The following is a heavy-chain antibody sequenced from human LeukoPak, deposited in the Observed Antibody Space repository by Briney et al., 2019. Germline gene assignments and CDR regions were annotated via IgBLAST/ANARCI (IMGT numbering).Heavy chain of an antibody. V-gene: IGHV3-23*01. D-gene: IGHD3-16*02. CDR3: AKAGYDYVWGSYRYNYYFDY. CDR2: ISGSGGST. J-gene: IGHJ4*02. Sequence: GGSLRLSCAASGFIFSSYAMSWIRQAPGKGLEWVSAISGSGGSTYYADSVKGRFTISRDNSKNTLYLQMNSLRAEDTAVYYCAKAGYDYVWGSYRYNYYFDYWGQGTLVTVSS. CDR1: GFIFSSYA.